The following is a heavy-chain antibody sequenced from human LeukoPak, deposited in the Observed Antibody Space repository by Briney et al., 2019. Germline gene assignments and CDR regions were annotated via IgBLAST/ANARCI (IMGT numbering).Heavy chain of an antibody. Sequence: SETLSLTCAVSGDSSSTSIYYWGWIRQPPGKGLEWIGSIDYSGSTYYNPSLKSRVTISVDTSKNQFSLKLSSVTAADTAVYYCARPRQRPDYYYDSSGYFNWFDPWGQGTLVTVSS. CDR1: GDSSSTSIYY. CDR2: IDYSGST. V-gene: IGHV4-39*01. J-gene: IGHJ5*02. CDR3: ARPRQRPDYYYDSSGYFNWFDP. D-gene: IGHD3-22*01.